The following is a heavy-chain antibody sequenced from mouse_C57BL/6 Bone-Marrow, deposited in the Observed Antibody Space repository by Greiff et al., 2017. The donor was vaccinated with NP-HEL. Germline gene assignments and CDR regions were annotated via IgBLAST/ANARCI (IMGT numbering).Heavy chain of an antibody. CDR1: GYTFTSYW. V-gene: IGHV1-64*01. Sequence: QVQLQQSGAELVKPGASVKLSCKASGYTFTSYWMHWVKQRPGQGLEWIGMIHPNSGSTNYNEKFKSKATLTVDKSSSTAYMQLSSLTSEDSAVYYCARYYYGSRDYAMDYWGQGTSVTVSS. J-gene: IGHJ4*01. CDR2: IHPNSGST. CDR3: ARYYYGSRDYAMDY. D-gene: IGHD1-1*01.